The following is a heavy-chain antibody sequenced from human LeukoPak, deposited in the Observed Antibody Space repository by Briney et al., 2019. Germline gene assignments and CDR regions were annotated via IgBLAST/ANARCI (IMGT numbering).Heavy chain of an antibody. J-gene: IGHJ3*01. V-gene: IGHV3-48*03. CDR3: ARDLSSALYRGAFDL. CDR2: ISSSGATK. D-gene: IGHD6-19*01. Sequence: GSLSLSFSASGFPLSSYEMNWVRPAPGKGLEWISYISSSGATKYYADSVKGRFTMSRDNAKNSLYLQMNSLRVEDAALYYCARDLSSALYRGAFDLWGQGTVVTVSS. CDR1: GFPLSSYE.